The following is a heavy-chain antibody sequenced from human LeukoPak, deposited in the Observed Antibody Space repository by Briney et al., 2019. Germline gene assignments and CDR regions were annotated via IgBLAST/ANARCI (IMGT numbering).Heavy chain of an antibody. CDR1: GFTFDDYA. J-gene: IGHJ4*02. CDR3: AKSRALGSYAPVDY. CDR2: ITWDGIQT. D-gene: IGHD1-26*01. V-gene: IGHV3-43D*04. Sequence: GGSLRLSCAASGFTFDDYAIHWVRQSPEKGLEWLSLITWDGIQTYYADPVKGRFTISRDNSKNFVFLQMNTLRREDTGLYYCAKSRALGSYAPVDYWGRGTLVTVSS.